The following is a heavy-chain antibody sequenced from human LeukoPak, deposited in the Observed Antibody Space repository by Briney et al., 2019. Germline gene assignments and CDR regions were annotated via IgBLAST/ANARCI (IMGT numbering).Heavy chain of an antibody. J-gene: IGHJ4*02. V-gene: IGHV4-39*07. Sequence: PSETLSLTCTVSGGPVSSSTYYWGWIRQPPGKGLGWIGSIFYSAYTYYNPSLKSQVSISVDTSKNQFSLNLSSVTAADTAVYYCARGGRSSSSLNFDFWGQGTLVTVSS. D-gene: IGHD6-6*01. CDR1: GGPVSSSTYY. CDR2: IFYSAYT. CDR3: ARGGRSSSSLNFDF.